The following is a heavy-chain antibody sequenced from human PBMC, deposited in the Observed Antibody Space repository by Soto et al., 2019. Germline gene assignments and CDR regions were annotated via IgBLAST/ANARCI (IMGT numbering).Heavy chain of an antibody. CDR3: ARDATTVTTPQVFDY. J-gene: IGHJ4*02. V-gene: IGHV3-33*01. Sequence: QVQLVESGGGVVQPGRSLRLSCAASGFTFSSYGMHWVRQAPGKGLEWVAVIWYDGSNKYYADSVKGRFTISRDNSKNTLYLQMNSLRAEDTAVYYCARDATTVTTPQVFDYWGQGTLVTVSS. CDR1: GFTFSSYG. D-gene: IGHD4-17*01. CDR2: IWYDGSNK.